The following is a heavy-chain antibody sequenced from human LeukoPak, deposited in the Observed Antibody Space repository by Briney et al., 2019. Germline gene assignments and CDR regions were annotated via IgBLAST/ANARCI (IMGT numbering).Heavy chain of an antibody. J-gene: IGHJ4*02. CDR1: GGSISTYY. D-gene: IGHD5-12*01. V-gene: IGHV4-59*01. CDR3: ARGGGYASPIGY. CDR2: IYHSGST. Sequence: PSETLSLTCTLSGGSISTYYWSWIRQPTGKGLEWIGYIYHSGSTNYNPSLTSRVTISVDTSKNQFSLKLSSVTAADTAVYYCARGGGYASPIGYWGQGALVTVSS.